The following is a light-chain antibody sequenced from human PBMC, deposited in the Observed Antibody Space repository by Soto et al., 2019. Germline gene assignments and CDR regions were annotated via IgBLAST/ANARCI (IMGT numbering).Light chain of an antibody. V-gene: IGKV1-5*01. CDR3: LRYNAFSQT. Sequence: IQLTQSPSTLSASVGDRVTITCRASQSMNSWLAWYQQKPGEAPKVLIYDASSLESGVPSRFSGSGSGTEFTLTIGSLQPEDFATYYCLRYNAFSQTFGQGTKVDIK. J-gene: IGKJ1*01. CDR1: QSMNSW. CDR2: DAS.